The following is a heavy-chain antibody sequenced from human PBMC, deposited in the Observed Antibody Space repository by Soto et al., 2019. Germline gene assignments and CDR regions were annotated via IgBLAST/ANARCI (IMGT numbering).Heavy chain of an antibody. CDR2: ISAYNGNT. J-gene: IGHJ4*02. V-gene: IGHV1-18*01. CDR3: ARDAWERPEPYYFDY. D-gene: IGHD1-26*01. CDR1: GYTFTSYG. Sequence: QVQLVQSGAEVKKPGASVKVSCKASGYTFTSYGISWVRQAPGQGLEWMGWISAYNGNTNYAQKLQGRVTMTTDTSTSTAYMQLRSLRSDDTAVYYCARDAWERPEPYYFDYWGQGTLVTVSS.